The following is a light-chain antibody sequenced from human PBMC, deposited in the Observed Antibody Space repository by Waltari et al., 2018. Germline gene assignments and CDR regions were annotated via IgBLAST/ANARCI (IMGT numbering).Light chain of an antibody. J-gene: IGLJ2*01. CDR1: KLGDKY. CDR2: QDS. Sequence: SYELPQPPSVSVSPGQTASITCPGDKLGDKYACWYQQKPGQSPVLVIYQDSKRPSGIPGRFSGCNSGNTATLTISGTQAMDEADYYCQAWDSSTEDVVFGGGTKLTVL. V-gene: IGLV3-1*01. CDR3: QAWDSSTEDVV.